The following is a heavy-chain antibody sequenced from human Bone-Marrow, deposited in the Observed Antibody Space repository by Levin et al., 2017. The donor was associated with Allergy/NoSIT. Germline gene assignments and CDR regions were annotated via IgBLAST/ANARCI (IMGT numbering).Heavy chain of an antibody. CDR1: GFDFSTSW. CDR2: LSGDGTRT. J-gene: IGHJ4*02. CDR3: STHVI. D-gene: IGHD2-21*01. V-gene: IGHV3-74*01. Sequence: ETLSLTCAASGFDFSTSWMHWVRQAPGKGLEWVSFLSGDGTRTTYLDSVRGRFTISRDIAKNTLYLQMNSLTADDTAVYYCSTHVIRGQGTLVTVSS.